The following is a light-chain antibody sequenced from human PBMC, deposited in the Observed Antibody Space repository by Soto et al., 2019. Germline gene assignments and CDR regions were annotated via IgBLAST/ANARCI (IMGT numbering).Light chain of an antibody. V-gene: IGKV3-11*01. CDR1: QVISNS. J-gene: IGKJ5*01. CDR2: AAS. CDR3: QLSQQRSSWPPIA. Sequence: EIVLTQSPPTVSLSPGERGTLSSMAIQVISNSLAWYQQIPVQAPRLLIYAASNRATGIPARFSGSGSGTDFTLSISSLEPEDFAVYYCQLSQQRSSWPPIAFGQGTRLEIK.